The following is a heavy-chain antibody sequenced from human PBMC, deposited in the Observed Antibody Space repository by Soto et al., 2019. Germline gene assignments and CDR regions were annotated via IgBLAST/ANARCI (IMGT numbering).Heavy chain of an antibody. D-gene: IGHD6-13*01. CDR2: INHSGST. V-gene: IGHV4-34*01. CDR3: ARGPAAAGSRGYYYGMDV. J-gene: IGHJ6*02. Sequence: SETLSLTCAVYGGSFSGYYWSWIRQPPGKGLEWIGEINHSGSTNYNPSLKSRVTISVDTSKNQFSLKLSSVTAADTAVYYCARGPAAAGSRGYYYGMDVWGQGTTVTVSS. CDR1: GGSFSGYY.